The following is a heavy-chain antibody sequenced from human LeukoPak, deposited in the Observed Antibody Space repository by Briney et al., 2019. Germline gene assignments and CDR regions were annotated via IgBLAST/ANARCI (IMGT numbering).Heavy chain of an antibody. Sequence: WASVKVSCRASGYTFTSYGISGVRQAPGQGLEWMGWISAYNGNTNYAQKLQGRVTMTTDTSTSTAYMELRSLRSDDTAVYYCARVTERYDFWSGYYRPLHYFDYWGQGTLVTVSS. CDR3: ARVTERYDFWSGYYRPLHYFDY. J-gene: IGHJ4*02. CDR1: GYTFTSYG. D-gene: IGHD3-3*01. CDR2: ISAYNGNT. V-gene: IGHV1-18*01.